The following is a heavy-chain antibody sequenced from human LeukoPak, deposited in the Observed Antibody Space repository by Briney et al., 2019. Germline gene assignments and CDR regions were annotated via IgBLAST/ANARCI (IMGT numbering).Heavy chain of an antibody. Sequence: PSETLSLTCTVSGGSISSYYWSWIRQPPGKGLEWIGYIYYSGSTNYNPSLKSRVTISVDTSKNQFSLKLSSVTAADTAVYYCARRGGYGLEDDWGQGTLVAVSS. CDR1: GGSISSYY. V-gene: IGHV4-59*08. CDR3: ARRGGYGLEDD. J-gene: IGHJ4*02. D-gene: IGHD5-18*01. CDR2: IYYSGST.